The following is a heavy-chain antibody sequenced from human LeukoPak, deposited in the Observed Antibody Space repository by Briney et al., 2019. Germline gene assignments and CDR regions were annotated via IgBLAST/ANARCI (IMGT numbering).Heavy chain of an antibody. V-gene: IGHV1-2*02. J-gene: IGHJ4*02. CDR1: GYTFTGYY. CDR2: INPDIGGT. Sequence: PRASVSVSCKASGYTFTGYYMHWVRQAPGQGLEWMGWINPDIGGTNYAQKFQGRVTMTRDTSISTAYMQLSRLTSDDTAVYYCATVSPRTGTVASWGQGTLVTVSS. D-gene: IGHD1-7*01. CDR3: ATVSPRTGTVAS.